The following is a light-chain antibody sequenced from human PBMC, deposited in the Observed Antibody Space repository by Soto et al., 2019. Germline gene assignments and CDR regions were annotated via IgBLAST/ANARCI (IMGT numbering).Light chain of an antibody. CDR2: EVI. CDR1: SSDVGGYNY. V-gene: IGLV2-14*01. J-gene: IGLJ2*01. Sequence: QSALPQPASVSGSPGQSIAISCTGTSSDVGGYNYVSWYQQYPGKAPKLMIFEVINRPSGVSNRFSGSKSGNTASLTISGLQAEDEADYYCSSYAGSSINTVIFGGGTKLTVL. CDR3: SSYAGSSINTVI.